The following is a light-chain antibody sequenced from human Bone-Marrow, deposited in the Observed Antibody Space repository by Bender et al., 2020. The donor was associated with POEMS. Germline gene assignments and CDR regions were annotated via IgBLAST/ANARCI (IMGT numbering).Light chain of an antibody. V-gene: IGLV2-14*03. CDR1: SDIRGYNY. CDR3: SSYTDTAKV. J-gene: IGLJ2*01. CDR2: DVT. Sequence: QSALTQPASVSGSPGQSITISCTGSSDIRGYNYVSWYQQHPGKAPKLIIYDVTFRPSGVSDRFSGARSGNTASLTISGLQPEDEADYYCSSYTDTAKVFGGGTKLTVL.